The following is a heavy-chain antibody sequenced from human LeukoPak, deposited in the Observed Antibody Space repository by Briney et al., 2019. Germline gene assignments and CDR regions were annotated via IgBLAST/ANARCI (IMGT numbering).Heavy chain of an antibody. D-gene: IGHD2-2*03. CDR1: GFIFSSSA. CDR3: ATVDDLDAFGI. Sequence: GGSLRLSCAASGFIFSSSAMHWVRQAPDKGLEWVAVIADDGNDKYYADPVKGRFIISRDNSKNTLYLQMNSLRTEDTALYYCATVDDLDAFGIWGQGTMVTVS. J-gene: IGHJ3*02. V-gene: IGHV3-30*04. CDR2: IADDGNDK.